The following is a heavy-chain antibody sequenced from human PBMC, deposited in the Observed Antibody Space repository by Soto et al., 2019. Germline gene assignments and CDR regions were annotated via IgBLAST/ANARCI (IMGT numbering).Heavy chain of an antibody. J-gene: IGHJ6*03. CDR3: AKDPNSSGWYGYYYYYYTDV. D-gene: IGHD6-19*01. V-gene: IGHV3-30*18. Sequence: QVQLVESGGGVVQPGRSQRLSCAASGFTFSSYGMHWVRQAPGKGLEWVAVISYDGNNKYYADSVKGRFTISRDNSKNTLYLRMNSLRAEDTAVYYCAKDPNSSGWYGYYYYYYTDVWGKGTTITVSS. CDR2: ISYDGNNK. CDR1: GFTFSSYG.